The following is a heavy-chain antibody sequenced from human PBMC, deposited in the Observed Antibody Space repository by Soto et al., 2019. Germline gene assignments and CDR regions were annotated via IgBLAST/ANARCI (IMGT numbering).Heavy chain of an antibody. Sequence: PSETLSLTYTVSGGSISSYYWSWIRQPPGKGLEWIGYIYYSGSTNYNPSLKSRVTISVDTSKNQFSLKLSSVTAADTAVYYCARGREGATWFDYWGQGTLVTVSS. V-gene: IGHV4-59*01. CDR2: IYYSGST. CDR3: ARGREGATWFDY. J-gene: IGHJ4*02. D-gene: IGHD1-26*01. CDR1: GGSISSYY.